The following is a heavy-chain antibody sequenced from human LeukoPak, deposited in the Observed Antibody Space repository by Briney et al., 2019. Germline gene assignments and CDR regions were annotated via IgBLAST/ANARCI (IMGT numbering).Heavy chain of an antibody. D-gene: IGHD4-11*01. CDR2: IWFDGSDK. V-gene: IGHV3-33*01. J-gene: IGHJ3*02. CDR1: GFTFRSYG. Sequence: PGRSLRLSCAASGFTFRSYGMHWVRQAPGKGLEWVADIWFDGSDKYYADSVKGRFTISRDNSKNTLYLHVNSLRAEDTAVYYCARDSGQYADAFHIWGLGTMVTVSS. CDR3: ARDSGQYADAFHI.